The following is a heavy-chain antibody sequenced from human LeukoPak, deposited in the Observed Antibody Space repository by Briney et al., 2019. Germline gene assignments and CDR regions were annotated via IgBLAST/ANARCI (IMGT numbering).Heavy chain of an antibody. Sequence: GGSLRLSCAASGFTFSRYGMHWVRQAPGKGLEWVAVIRYDGSNKYYADSVKGGFTNHRDNHKHTLHLQMNSLRAEDAAVYYCACLKGRGVRLDFDYWGQGTLVTASS. CDR2: IRYDGSNK. V-gene: IGHV3-33*08. CDR1: GFTFSRYG. CDR3: ACLKGRGVRLDFDY. D-gene: IGHD3-10*01. J-gene: IGHJ4*02.